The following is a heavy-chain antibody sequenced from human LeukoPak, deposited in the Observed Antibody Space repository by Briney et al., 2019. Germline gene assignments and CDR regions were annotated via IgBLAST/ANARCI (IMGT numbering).Heavy chain of an antibody. V-gene: IGHV4-59*01. CDR1: GGSISSYY. CDR2: IYYSGST. D-gene: IGHD1-26*01. CDR3: ATLSGSDRAFDI. Sequence: SETLSLTCTVSGGSISSYYWSWIRQPPGKGLEWIGYIYYSGSTNYNPSLKSRVTISVDTSKNQFSLKLSSVTAADTAVYYCATLSGSDRAFDIWGQGTMVTVSS. J-gene: IGHJ3*02.